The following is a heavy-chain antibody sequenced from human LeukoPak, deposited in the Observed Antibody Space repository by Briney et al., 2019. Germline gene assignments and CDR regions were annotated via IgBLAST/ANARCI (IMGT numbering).Heavy chain of an antibody. CDR3: ARDLRRFLELSTYYYMDV. J-gene: IGHJ6*03. Sequence: SETLSLTCTVSGGSLSSYYWSWIRPPAGKGLEWIGRICTSVSTNYNPSLKSRLTMSVDTSKNQFSLKLSSVTAADTAVYYCARDLRRFLELSTYYYMDVWGKGTTVTVSS. V-gene: IGHV4-4*07. D-gene: IGHD3-3*01. CDR2: ICTSVST. CDR1: GGSLSSYY.